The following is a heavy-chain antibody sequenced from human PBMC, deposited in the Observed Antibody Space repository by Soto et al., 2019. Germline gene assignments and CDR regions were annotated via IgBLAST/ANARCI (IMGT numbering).Heavy chain of an antibody. D-gene: IGHD1-20*01. Sequence: ASVKVSCKASGGTFSSYAISWVRQAPGQGLEWMGGIIPIFGTANYAQKFQGRVTITADESTSTAYMELSSLRSEDTAVYYCARVGITGTQVAYYYYYGMDVWGQGTTVTVSS. CDR1: GGTFSSYA. CDR3: ARVGITGTQVAYYYYYGMDV. J-gene: IGHJ6*02. V-gene: IGHV1-69*13. CDR2: IIPIFGTA.